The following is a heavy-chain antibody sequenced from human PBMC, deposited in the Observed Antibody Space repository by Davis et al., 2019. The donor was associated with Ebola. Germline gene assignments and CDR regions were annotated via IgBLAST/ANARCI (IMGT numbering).Heavy chain of an antibody. Sequence: GKSLKISCAASGFTFSSYAMSWVRQAPGKGPEWVSTVSGSGGRTFYADSVKGRFTVSRDNSKNTLYLEIRSLRAEDTAVYYCAKDRRGQIGLYFELDYWGQGTLVTVSS. J-gene: IGHJ4*02. D-gene: IGHD2-2*02. CDR3: AKDRRGQIGLYFELDY. CDR2: VSGSGGRT. CDR1: GFTFSSYA. V-gene: IGHV3-23*01.